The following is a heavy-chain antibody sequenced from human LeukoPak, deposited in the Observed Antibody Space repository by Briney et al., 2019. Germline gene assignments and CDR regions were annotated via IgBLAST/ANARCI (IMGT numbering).Heavy chain of an antibody. CDR3: ARSEVINIAAAADY. CDR1: GYSFTSYW. J-gene: IGHJ4*02. Sequence: PGESLKISCKGSGYSFTSYWISWVRQMPGKGLEWMGRIDPSDSYTNYSPSFQGHVIISADKSISTAYLQWSSLKASDTAMYYCARSEVINIAAAADYWGQGTLVTVSS. D-gene: IGHD6-13*01. CDR2: IDPSDSYT. V-gene: IGHV5-10-1*01.